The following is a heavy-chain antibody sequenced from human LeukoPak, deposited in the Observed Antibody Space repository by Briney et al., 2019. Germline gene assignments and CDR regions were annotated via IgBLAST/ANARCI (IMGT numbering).Heavy chain of an antibody. D-gene: IGHD6-6*01. CDR3: ARLFYEYSSSSGGMDV. CDR1: GGSISSSSYY. CDR2: IYYSGST. Sequence: PSETLSLTCTVSGGSISSSSYYWGWIRQPPGKGLEWIGSIYYSGSTYYNPSLKSRVTISVDTSKNQFSLKLSSVTAADTAVYYCARLFYEYSSSSGGMDVWGQGTTVTVSS. V-gene: IGHV4-39*01. J-gene: IGHJ6*02.